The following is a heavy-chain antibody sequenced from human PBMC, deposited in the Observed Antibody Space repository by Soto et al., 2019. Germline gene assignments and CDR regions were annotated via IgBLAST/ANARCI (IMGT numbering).Heavy chain of an antibody. Sequence: QVQLVQSGAEVKKPGASVKVSCKASGYTFTSYGISWVRQAPGQGLEDMGWISAYNGYTNYAQNLQGRVTMTTDTSTSTAYMELRSLRSDDTAVYYCARDQCITTTSCYGDYWGQGTLVTVSS. V-gene: IGHV1-18*04. CDR2: ISAYNGYT. CDR3: ARDQCITTTSCYGDY. J-gene: IGHJ4*02. CDR1: GYTFTSYG. D-gene: IGHD2-2*01.